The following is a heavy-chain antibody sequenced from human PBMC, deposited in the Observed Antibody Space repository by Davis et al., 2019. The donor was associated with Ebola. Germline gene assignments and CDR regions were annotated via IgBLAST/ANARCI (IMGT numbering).Heavy chain of an antibody. Sequence: ASVKVSCKASGYTFSNYAINWVRQAPGQGLEWVGWINTNSGHPTYAQGFTGRFVFSLDTSVSTAYLQISRLKAEDTAVYYCAVPMSSSTASDIWGQGTMVTVSS. CDR3: AVPMSSSTASDI. CDR1: GYTFSNYA. D-gene: IGHD6-6*01. CDR2: INTNSGHP. V-gene: IGHV7-4-1*02. J-gene: IGHJ3*02.